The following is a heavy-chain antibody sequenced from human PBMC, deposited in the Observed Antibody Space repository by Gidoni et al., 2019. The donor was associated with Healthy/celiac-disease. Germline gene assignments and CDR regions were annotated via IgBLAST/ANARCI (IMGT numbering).Heavy chain of an antibody. J-gene: IGHJ3*02. V-gene: IGHV4-59*01. CDR3: ARTQHDYVWGSYRDYAFDI. CDR2: IYYSGST. Sequence: QVQLQESGPGLVKPSETLSLTCTVSGGSISSYYWSWIRQPPGKGLEWIGYIYYSGSTNYNPSLKSRVTISVDTSKNQFSLKLSSVTAADTAVYYCARTQHDYVWGSYRDYAFDIWGQGTMVTVSS. D-gene: IGHD3-16*02. CDR1: GGSISSYY.